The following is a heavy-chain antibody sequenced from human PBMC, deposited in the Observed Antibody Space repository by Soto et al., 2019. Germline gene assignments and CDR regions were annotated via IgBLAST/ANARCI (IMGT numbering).Heavy chain of an antibody. D-gene: IGHD6-19*01. CDR1: GGSISSYY. Sequence: PSETLSLTCTVSGGSISSYYWSWIRQPPGKGLEWIGYIYYSGSTNYNPSLKSRVTISVDTSKNQFSLKLSSVTAADTAVYYCARDVTRYSSCWTDAFDIWGQGTMFIVS. V-gene: IGHV4-59*01. CDR2: IYYSGST. CDR3: ARDVTRYSSCWTDAFDI. J-gene: IGHJ3*02.